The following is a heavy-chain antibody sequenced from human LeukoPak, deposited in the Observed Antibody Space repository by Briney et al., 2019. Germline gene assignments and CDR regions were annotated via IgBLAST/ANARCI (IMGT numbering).Heavy chain of an antibody. Sequence: SETLSLTCAVSGYSISSGYYWGWMRQPPGKGLEWIGSMHHSGSTFYNPSLKSRVTISADTSKNQFSLKLSSVTAADTAVYFCAAENLDTAMVRIPYWGQGTLVTVSS. V-gene: IGHV4-38-2*01. CDR2: MHHSGST. J-gene: IGHJ4*02. CDR3: AAENLDTAMVRIPY. D-gene: IGHD5-18*01. CDR1: GYSISSGYY.